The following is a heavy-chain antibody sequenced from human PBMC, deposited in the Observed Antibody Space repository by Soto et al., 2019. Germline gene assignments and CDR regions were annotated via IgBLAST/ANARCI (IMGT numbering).Heavy chain of an antibody. CDR2: IYYGGST. J-gene: IGHJ4*02. Sequence: SETLSLTCTVSGGSISSGDYYWSWIRQPPGKGLEWIGYIYYGGSTYYNPSLKSRVTISVDTSKNQFSLKLSSVTAADTAVYYCARDPRIRGGYSYGYFDYWGQGTLVTVSS. V-gene: IGHV4-30-4*01. CDR1: GGSISSGDYY. CDR3: ARDPRIRGGYSYGYFDY. D-gene: IGHD5-18*01.